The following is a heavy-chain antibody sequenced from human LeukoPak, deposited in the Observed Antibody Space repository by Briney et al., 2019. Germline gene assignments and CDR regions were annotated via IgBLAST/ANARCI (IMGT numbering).Heavy chain of an antibody. J-gene: IGHJ4*02. D-gene: IGHD3-9*01. Sequence: SETLSLTCTVSGGSISSSSYYWGWIRQPPGKGLEWIGSIYYSGSTYYNPSLKSRVTISVDTSKNQFSLKLSSVTAADTAVYYCASSGDILTGTYRGIDYWGQGTLVTVSS. CDR2: IYYSGST. V-gene: IGHV4-39*01. CDR3: ASSGDILTGTYRGIDY. CDR1: GGSISSSSYY.